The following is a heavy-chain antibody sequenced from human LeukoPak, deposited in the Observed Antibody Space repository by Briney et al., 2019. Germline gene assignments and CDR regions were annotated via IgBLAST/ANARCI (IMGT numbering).Heavy chain of an antibody. V-gene: IGHV1-2*02. D-gene: IGHD1-7*01. Sequence: ASVKVSCKASGDTFTGYYMHWVRQAPGQGLEWMGWINPNSGGTNYAQKFQGRVTMTRDTSISTAYMELSRLRSDDTAVYYCARDRPRSRTSYYYYYMDVWGKGTTVTISS. CDR2: INPNSGGT. J-gene: IGHJ6*03. CDR3: ARDRPRSRTSYYYYYMDV. CDR1: GDTFTGYY.